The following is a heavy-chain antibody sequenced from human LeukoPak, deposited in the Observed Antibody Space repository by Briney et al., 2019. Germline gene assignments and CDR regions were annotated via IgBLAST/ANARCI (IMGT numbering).Heavy chain of an antibody. CDR3: ARRGPRITMVRGVIYSWFDP. Sequence: SETLSLTCAVYGGSFSGYYWSWIRQPPGKGLEWIGEINHSGSTSYNPSLKSRVTISVDTSKNQFSLKLSSVTAADTAVYYCARRGPRITMVRGVIYSWFDPWGQGTLVTVSS. CDR1: GGSFSGYY. CDR2: INHSGST. J-gene: IGHJ5*02. V-gene: IGHV4-34*01. D-gene: IGHD3-10*01.